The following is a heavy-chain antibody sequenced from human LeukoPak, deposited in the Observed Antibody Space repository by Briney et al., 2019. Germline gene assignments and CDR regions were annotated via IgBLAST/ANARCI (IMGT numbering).Heavy chain of an antibody. J-gene: IGHJ4*02. Sequence: GGSLRLSCAASGFTFNNYGMHWVRQAPGKGLEWLAFIRYDGSNTYYADSVKGRFTVSRDDSKNTLYLQMNSLRAEDTAVYYCARDLMGIAYRGAFYYWGQGTLVTVSS. CDR1: GFTFNNYG. V-gene: IGHV3-30*02. CDR3: ARDLMGIAYRGAFYY. D-gene: IGHD6-13*01. CDR2: IRYDGSNT.